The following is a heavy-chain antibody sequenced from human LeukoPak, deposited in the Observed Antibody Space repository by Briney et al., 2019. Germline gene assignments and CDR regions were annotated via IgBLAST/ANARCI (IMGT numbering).Heavy chain of an antibody. Sequence: GGSLRLSCAASGFTFSSYSMNWVRQTPGQGLEWVSSISSSSSYIYYADSVKGRFTISRDNAKNSLYLQMNSLRAEDTAVYYCARPSPLKAPRRAFDIWGQGTMVTVSS. V-gene: IGHV3-21*01. CDR2: ISSSSSYI. CDR3: ARPSPLKAPRRAFDI. J-gene: IGHJ3*02. CDR1: GFTFSSYS.